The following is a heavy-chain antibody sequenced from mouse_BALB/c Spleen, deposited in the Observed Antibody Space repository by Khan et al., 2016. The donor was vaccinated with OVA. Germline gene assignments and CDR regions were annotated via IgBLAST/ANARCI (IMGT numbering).Heavy chain of an antibody. J-gene: IGHJ3*01. CDR2: LSTGGSYT. CDR1: GFTFSTFG. V-gene: IGHV5-6*01. CDR3: TRLAYYYDSEGFAY. D-gene: IGHD1-1*01. Sequence: EVELVESGGDLVKPGGSLKLSCAASGFTFSTFGMSWVRQTPDKRLEWVATLSTGGSYTYYPDIVKGRFIISRDNAKNTLDLQMSSLKSEDTAMYYGTRLAYYYDSEGFAYWGQGTLVTVSA.